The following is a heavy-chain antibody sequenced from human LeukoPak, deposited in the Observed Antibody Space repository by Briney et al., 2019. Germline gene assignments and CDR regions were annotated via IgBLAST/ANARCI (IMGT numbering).Heavy chain of an antibody. D-gene: IGHD3-16*01. V-gene: IGHV3-23*01. CDR1: GFTFSSYA. J-gene: IGHJ4*02. CDR3: AKASWVSSADAVL. Sequence: GGSLTLSCAASGFTFSSYAMSWVREAPARGLEWVSSLRGNGDTFYADSVKGRFTLSRDESRNTVYFHLSNLRVEDTAIYYCAKASWVSSADAVLWGQGTVVTVSS. CDR2: LRGNGDT.